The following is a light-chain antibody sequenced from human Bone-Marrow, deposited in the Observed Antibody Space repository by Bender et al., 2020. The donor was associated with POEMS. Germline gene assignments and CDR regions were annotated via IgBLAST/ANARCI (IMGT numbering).Light chain of an antibody. CDR2: EVS. Sequence: QSALTQPPSASGSPGQSVTISCTGTSSDVGIYNYVSWYQHHPGKAPKLMIYEVSRRPSGVSNRFSGSKSGDTASLTISGLQAEDEAYYYCSTYTSSSTWVFGGGTKLTVL. CDR1: SSDVGIYNY. V-gene: IGLV2-14*01. CDR3: STYTSSSTWV. J-gene: IGLJ3*02.